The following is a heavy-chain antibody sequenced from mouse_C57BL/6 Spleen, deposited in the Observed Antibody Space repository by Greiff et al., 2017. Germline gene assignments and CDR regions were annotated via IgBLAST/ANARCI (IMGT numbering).Heavy chain of an antibody. Sequence: QVQLQQSGAELVRPGTSVKLSCKASGYTFTSYWMHWVKQRPGQGLEWIGVIDPSDSYTNYNQKFKGKATLTVDTSSSTAYMQLSSLTSEDSAVYYCARTTAQAWFAYWGQGTLVTVSA. CDR1: GYTFTSYW. D-gene: IGHD3-2*02. J-gene: IGHJ3*01. CDR2: IDPSDSYT. CDR3: ARTTAQAWFAY. V-gene: IGHV1-59*01.